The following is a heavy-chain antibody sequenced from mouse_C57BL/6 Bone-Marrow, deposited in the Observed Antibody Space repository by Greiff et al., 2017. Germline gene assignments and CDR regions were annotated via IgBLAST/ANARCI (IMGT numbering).Heavy chain of an antibody. CDR3: ARWPGTWFAY. CDR2: INPNTGGN. J-gene: IGHJ3*01. Sequence: VQLQQSGPELVKPGASVKISCKASGYTFTDYYMNWVKQCPGKSLEWIGDINPNTGGNSYNQLFKRKATFPVYKSSSTAYMELRSLTSENSAVYYGARWPGTWFAYWGQGALGTVSA. CDR1: GYTFTDYY. V-gene: IGHV1-26*01.